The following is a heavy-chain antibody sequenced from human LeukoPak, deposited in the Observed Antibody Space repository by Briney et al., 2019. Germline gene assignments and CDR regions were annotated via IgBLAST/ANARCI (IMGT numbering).Heavy chain of an antibody. V-gene: IGHV6-1*01. CDR1: GDSVSSTSAA. J-gene: IGHJ3*01. Sequence: SQTLSLTCDISGDSVSSTSAAWNWIRHSPSRGLEWLGRTFYRSKWYNDYAVSVRSRITITSDTSKNQFSLHLNSVTPEDTAVYYCARGWGLSVWGQGTMVTVSS. D-gene: IGHD2-21*02. CDR3: ARGWGLSV. CDR2: TFYRSKWYN.